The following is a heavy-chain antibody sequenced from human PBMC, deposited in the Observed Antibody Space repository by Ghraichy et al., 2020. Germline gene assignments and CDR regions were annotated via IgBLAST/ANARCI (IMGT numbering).Heavy chain of an antibody. CDR1: GFTFRSYG. CDR2: IWYDGSNK. CDR3: ARDPGAAASY. D-gene: IGHD6-13*01. V-gene: IGHV3-33*01. J-gene: IGHJ4*02. Sequence: GGSLRLSCAASGFTFRSYGMHWVRQAPGKGLEWVAVIWYDGSNKYYADSVKGRFTISRDNSKNTVDLQMNSLTVDDTAVYYCARDPGAAASYWGQGTLVTVSS.